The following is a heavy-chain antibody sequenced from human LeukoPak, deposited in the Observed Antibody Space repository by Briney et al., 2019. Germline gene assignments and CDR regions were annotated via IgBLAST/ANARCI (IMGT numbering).Heavy chain of an antibody. CDR1: GYSISSGYY. Sequence: SETLSLTCTVSGYSISSGYYWGWIRQPPGKGLEWIGSIYHSGSTYYNPSLKSRVTISVDTSKNQFSLKLSSVTAADTAVYYCARGSIAYYYMDVWGKGTTVTISS. CDR2: IYHSGST. CDR3: ARGSIAYYYMDV. J-gene: IGHJ6*03. V-gene: IGHV4-38-2*02. D-gene: IGHD3-22*01.